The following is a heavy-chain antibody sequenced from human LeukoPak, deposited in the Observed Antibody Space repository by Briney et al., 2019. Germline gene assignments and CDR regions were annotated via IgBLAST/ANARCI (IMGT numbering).Heavy chain of an antibody. D-gene: IGHD1-14*01. CDR3: ARGPLHNLFDP. Sequence: PSETLSLTCAVYGGSFSGYYWSWIRQPPGKGLEWIGEINHSGSTNYNPSLKSRVTISVDTSKNQFSLKLSSVTAADTALYYCARGPLHNLFDPWGQGTLVTVSS. CDR2: INHSGST. CDR1: GGSFSGYY. J-gene: IGHJ5*02. V-gene: IGHV4-34*01.